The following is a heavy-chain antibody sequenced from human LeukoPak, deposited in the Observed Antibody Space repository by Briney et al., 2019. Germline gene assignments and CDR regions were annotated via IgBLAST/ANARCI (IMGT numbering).Heavy chain of an antibody. J-gene: IGHJ5*02. D-gene: IGHD6-13*01. CDR2: INPNSGGT. CDR3: ARVQEQLVTGYWFDP. V-gene: IGHV1-2*02. Sequence: ASVKVSCKASGYTFTGYYMHWVRQAPGQGLEWMGWINPNSGGTNYAQKFQGRVTMTRDTSISTAYMELSRLRSDDTAVYYCARVQEQLVTGYWFDPWGQGTLVTVSS. CDR1: GYTFTGYY.